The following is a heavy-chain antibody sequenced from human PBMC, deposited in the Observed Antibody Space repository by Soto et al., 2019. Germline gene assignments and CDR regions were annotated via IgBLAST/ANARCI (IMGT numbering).Heavy chain of an antibody. Sequence: QVQLQESGPGLVKPSQTLSLTCTVSGGSISSGGYYWSWIRQHPGKCLEWIGYIYYSGSTYYNPSLKSRVTISVDTSKNQFSLKLSSVTAADTAVYYCARSYTMVRGVISVGFDYWGQGTLVTVSS. D-gene: IGHD3-10*01. J-gene: IGHJ4*02. CDR2: IYYSGST. CDR3: ARSYTMVRGVISVGFDY. V-gene: IGHV4-31*03. CDR1: GGSISSGGYY.